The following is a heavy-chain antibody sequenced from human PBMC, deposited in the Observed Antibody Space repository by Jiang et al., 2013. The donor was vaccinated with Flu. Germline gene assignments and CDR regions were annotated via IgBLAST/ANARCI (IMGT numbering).Heavy chain of an antibody. CDR1: GYSFTSYW. J-gene: IGHJ5*02. D-gene: IGHD6-13*01. CDR2: IYPGDSDT. Sequence: EVKKPGESLKISCKGSGYSFTSYWIGWVRQMPGKGLEWMGIIYPGDSDTRYSPSFQGQVTISADKSISTAYLQWSSLKASDTAMYYCARRKISSSWPSGWFDPWGQGTLVTVSS. CDR3: ARRKISSSWPSGWFDP. V-gene: IGHV5-51*03.